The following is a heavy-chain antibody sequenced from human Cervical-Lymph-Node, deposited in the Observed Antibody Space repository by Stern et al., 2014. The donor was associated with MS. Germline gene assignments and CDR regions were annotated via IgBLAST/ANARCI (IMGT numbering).Heavy chain of an antibody. V-gene: IGHV3-30*04. CDR1: GFIFRNYA. CDR3: AKGGSGSYLD. Sequence: VQLVESGGGVVQPGRSLRLSCAASGFIFRNYAAHWVRQPPGKGLEWVAIISVDGRDKYYTDSVKGRFTVSRDNSKNRLYLEMNSLRLEDTAVYYCAKGGSGSYLDWGQGSLVTVSS. J-gene: IGHJ4*02. CDR2: ISVDGRDK. D-gene: IGHD1-26*01.